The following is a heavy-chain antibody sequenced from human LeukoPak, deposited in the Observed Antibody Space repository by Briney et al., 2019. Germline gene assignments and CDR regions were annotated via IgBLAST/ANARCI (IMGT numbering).Heavy chain of an antibody. CDR3: ARDYYGSGSYYQLGY. CDR1: GYTFTGYY. Sequence: GASVKVSRKASGYTFTGYYMHWVRQAPGQGPEWMGWINPNSGGTKYAQKFQGRATMTRDTSITTVYMELSSLRSDDTAVYYCARDYYGSGSYYQLGYWGQGTLVTVSS. D-gene: IGHD3-10*01. V-gene: IGHV1-2*02. J-gene: IGHJ4*02. CDR2: INPNSGGT.